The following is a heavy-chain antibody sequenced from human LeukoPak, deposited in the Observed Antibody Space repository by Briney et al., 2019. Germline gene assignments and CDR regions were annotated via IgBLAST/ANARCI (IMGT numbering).Heavy chain of an antibody. V-gene: IGHV4-59*01. CDR1: GDSISPYY. CDR2: IYYSGDT. CDR3: ERGKHPGDY. Sequence: SETLSLTCTVSGDSISPYYWGWTRQPPGKGLEWIGYIYYSGDTTYNPFLKSRVTMPVDTSKNQFSRELSSVTAGDTAVYYCERGKHPGDYWGEGGLLTLSS. J-gene: IGHJ4*02.